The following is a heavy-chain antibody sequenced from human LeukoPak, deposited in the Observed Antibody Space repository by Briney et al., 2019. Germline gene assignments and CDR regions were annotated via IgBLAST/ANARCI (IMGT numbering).Heavy chain of an antibody. CDR1: GYTFTGYY. Sequence: GASVKVSCKASGYTFTGYYMHWVRQAPGQGLEWMGWMNPNSGNTGYAQKFQGRVTMTRNTSISTAYMELSSLRSEDTAVYYCARWEVRLNAFETWGQGTMVTVSS. D-gene: IGHD3-10*01. J-gene: IGHJ3*02. CDR3: ARWEVRLNAFET. V-gene: IGHV1-8*02. CDR2: MNPNSGNT.